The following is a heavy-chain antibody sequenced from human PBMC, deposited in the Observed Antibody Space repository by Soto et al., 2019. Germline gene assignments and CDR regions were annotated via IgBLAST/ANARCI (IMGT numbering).Heavy chain of an antibody. J-gene: IGHJ4*02. V-gene: IGHV3-21*01. Sequence: GGSLRLSCAASGFTFSSYSMNWVRQAPGKGLEWVSSISSSSSYIYYADSVKGRFTVSRDNAKNSLYLQMNSLRAEDTAVYYCASRGDNWGNYFDYWGQGTLVTVSS. CDR1: GFTFSSYS. CDR3: ASRGDNWGNYFDY. CDR2: ISSSSSYI. D-gene: IGHD7-27*01.